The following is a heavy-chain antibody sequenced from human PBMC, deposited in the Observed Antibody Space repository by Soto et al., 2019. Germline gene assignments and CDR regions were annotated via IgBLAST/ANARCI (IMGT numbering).Heavy chain of an antibody. CDR1: GASVVNGHW. J-gene: IGHJ4*01. V-gene: IGHV4-4*02. CDR3: AAGFQYWRPTFV. D-gene: IGHD2-15*01. Sequence: QVQLQESGPGLVRPSGTLSLTCSVSGASVVNGHWWSWVRQSPGKRLQWIGELSLAGRNHYNTSLQSGVTISLDASNNPFALILTSAIDSDADVYDCAAGFQYWRPTFVWGRGTLVTVSS. CDR2: LSLAGRN.